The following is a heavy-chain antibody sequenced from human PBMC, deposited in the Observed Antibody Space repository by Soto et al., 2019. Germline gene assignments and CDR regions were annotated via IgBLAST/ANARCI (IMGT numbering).Heavy chain of an antibody. CDR1: GFTFSSYA. Sequence: GGPLRLPCAASGFTFSSYAMNWVRQATGKGLEWVSTIDYTGGYSYYADSVKGRFTISRDNSQKTLDLQMNSLRAEDTAIYYCAKFPPRPECSSVSCPFDYWGQGSLVTVSS. D-gene: IGHD2-2*01. J-gene: IGHJ4*02. CDR3: AKFPPRPECSSVSCPFDY. CDR2: IDYTGGYS. V-gene: IGHV3-23*01.